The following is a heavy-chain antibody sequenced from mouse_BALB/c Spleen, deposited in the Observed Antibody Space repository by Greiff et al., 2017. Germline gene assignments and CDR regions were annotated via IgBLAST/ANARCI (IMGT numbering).Heavy chain of an antibody. V-gene: IGHV5-6-5*01. CDR3: ARGRGTHFDY. CDR1: GFTFSSYA. D-gene: IGHD2-14*01. CDR2: ISSGGST. Sequence: EVKLVESGGGLVKPGGSLKLSCAASGFTFSSYAMSWVRQTPEKRLEWVASISSGGSTYYPDSVKGRFTISRDNARNILYLQMSSLRSEDTAMYYCARGRGTHFDYWGQGTTLTVSS. J-gene: IGHJ2*01.